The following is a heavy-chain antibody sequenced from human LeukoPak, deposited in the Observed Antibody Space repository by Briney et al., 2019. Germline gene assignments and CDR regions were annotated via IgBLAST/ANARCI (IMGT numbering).Heavy chain of an antibody. V-gene: IGHV3-21*01. Sequence: PGGSLRLSCAASGFTFSTYSMNRVRQAPGKGLEWVSSISSGSSYIYYADSVKGRFTISRDNAKKSLYLQMNSLRAEDTAVYYCARVNSGTSSRLYSYYYFMDVWGKGTAVTVSS. CDR3: ARVNSGTSSRLYSYYYFMDV. D-gene: IGHD1-1*01. J-gene: IGHJ6*03. CDR2: ISSGSSYI. CDR1: GFTFSTYS.